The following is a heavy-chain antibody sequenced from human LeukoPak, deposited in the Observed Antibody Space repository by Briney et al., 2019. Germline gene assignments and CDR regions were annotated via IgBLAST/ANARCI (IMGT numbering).Heavy chain of an antibody. Sequence: ASVKVSCKASGYTFTSYDINWVRQATGQGLEWMGWMNPNSGNTGYAQKFQGRVTITRNTSISTAYMELSSLRSDDTAVYYCARGGVGATALYYYYMDVWGKGTTVTVSS. D-gene: IGHD1-26*01. CDR1: GYTFTSYD. J-gene: IGHJ6*03. CDR2: MNPNSGNT. V-gene: IGHV1-8*03. CDR3: ARGGVGATALYYYYMDV.